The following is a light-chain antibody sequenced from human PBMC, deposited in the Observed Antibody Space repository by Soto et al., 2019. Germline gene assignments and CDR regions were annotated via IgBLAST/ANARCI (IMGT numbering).Light chain of an antibody. Sequence: EIVLTQSPGTLSLSPGERATLSCRASQNVSSNYLAWYQQRPGQAPRLLMYGAFIRATGIPDRISGSGSGTEFTLTINSLQSEDFAIYYCQPYNNWPLTFGGGTKV. J-gene: IGKJ4*01. V-gene: IGKV3D-15*01. CDR3: QPYNNWPLT. CDR1: QNVSSN. CDR2: GAF.